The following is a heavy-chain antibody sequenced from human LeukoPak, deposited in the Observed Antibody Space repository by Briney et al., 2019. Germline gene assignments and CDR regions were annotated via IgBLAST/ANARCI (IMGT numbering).Heavy chain of an antibody. D-gene: IGHD6-13*01. CDR2: INPNSGGT. V-gene: IGHV1-2*02. Sequence: ASVKVSCKASGYAFTGYYMHWVRQAPGQGLERMGWINPNSGGTNYAQKFQGRVTMTRDTSISTAYMELSRLRSDDTAVYYCASTGYSSSWSPFDAFDIWGQGTMVTVSS. J-gene: IGHJ3*02. CDR3: ASTGYSSSWSPFDAFDI. CDR1: GYAFTGYY.